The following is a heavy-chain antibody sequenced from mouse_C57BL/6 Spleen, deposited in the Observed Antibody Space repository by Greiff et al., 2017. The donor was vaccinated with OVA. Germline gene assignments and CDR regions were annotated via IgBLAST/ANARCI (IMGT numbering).Heavy chain of an antibody. CDR3: ASPYDGYPYAMDY. CDR1: GYTFTSYW. Sequence: QVQLQQPGAELVKPGASVKLSCKASGYTFTSYWMHWVKQRPGQGLAWIGMIHPNSGSPNYNEKFKSKATLTVDKSSSTAYMQLSSLTSEDSAVYYCASPYDGYPYAMDYWGQGTSVTVSS. D-gene: IGHD2-3*01. CDR2: IHPNSGSP. V-gene: IGHV1-64*01. J-gene: IGHJ4*01.